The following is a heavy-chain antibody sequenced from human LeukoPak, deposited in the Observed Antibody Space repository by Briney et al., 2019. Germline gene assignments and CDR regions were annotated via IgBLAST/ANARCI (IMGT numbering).Heavy chain of an antibody. Sequence: GGSLRLSCAASGFTFSSYSMNWVRQAPGKGLEWVSAISGSGAYTYYADSVKGRFTISRDSSKNTLYLQMNRLRAEDAAVYYCAKAPVTTCSGAYCYPFDYWGQGTLVTVSS. V-gene: IGHV3-23*01. D-gene: IGHD2-21*01. CDR1: GFTFSSYS. CDR3: AKAPVTTCSGAYCYPFDY. CDR2: ISGSGAYT. J-gene: IGHJ4*02.